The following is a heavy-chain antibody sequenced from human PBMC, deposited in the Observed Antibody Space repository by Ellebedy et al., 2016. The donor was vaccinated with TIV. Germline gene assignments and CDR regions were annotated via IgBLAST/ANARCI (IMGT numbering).Heavy chain of an antibody. Sequence: MPGGSLRLSCSVSGSSISSGYYWGWIRQPPGRGLEWIGSMYHSGSTYYSPSHKSRVTISVDTSKNQLSLRLSSVTAADTAVYYCARETPNRAFDIWGQGAMVTVSS. CDR3: ARETPNRAFDI. CDR2: MYHSGST. CDR1: GSSISSGYY. J-gene: IGHJ3*02. V-gene: IGHV4-38-2*02. D-gene: IGHD1-14*01.